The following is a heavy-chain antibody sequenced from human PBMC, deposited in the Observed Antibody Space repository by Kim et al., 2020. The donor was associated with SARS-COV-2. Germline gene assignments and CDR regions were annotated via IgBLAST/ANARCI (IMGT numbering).Heavy chain of an antibody. CDR2: IYYSGST. V-gene: IGHV4-59*01. Sequence: SETLSLTCTVSGGPISSYYWSWIRQPPGKGLEWIGYIYYSGSTNYNPSLKSRVTISVDTSKNQFSLKLSSVTAADTAVYYCARGVGATPFDYWVQGTLVT. CDR1: GGPISSYY. CDR3: ARGVGATPFDY. J-gene: IGHJ4*02. D-gene: IGHD1-26*01.